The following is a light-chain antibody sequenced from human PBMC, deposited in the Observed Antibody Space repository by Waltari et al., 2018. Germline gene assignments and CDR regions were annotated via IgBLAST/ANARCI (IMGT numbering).Light chain of an antibody. Sequence: DIVLTQSPGTLSSSPGERATLSCRASQTVRTTYLAWYQQKPGQAPTLLIYGSPSRATGIPDRFSGSGSGTDFSLTISSLEPEDFAVYYCQQYDISPLTFGGGTKVEIK. CDR2: GSP. CDR1: QTVRTTY. J-gene: IGKJ4*01. V-gene: IGKV3-20*01. CDR3: QQYDISPLT.